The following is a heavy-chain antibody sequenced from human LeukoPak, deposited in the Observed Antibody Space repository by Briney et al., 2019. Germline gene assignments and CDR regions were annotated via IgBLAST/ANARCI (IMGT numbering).Heavy chain of an antibody. J-gene: IGHJ4*02. CDR1: GYTFTSYA. Sequence: ASVTVSCKASGYTFTSYAMNWVRQAPGQGLEWMGWINTNTGNPTYAQGFTGRFVFSLDTSVSTAYLQISSLKAEDTAVYYCARGYEKLRFLEWQDTSFDYWGQGTLVTVSS. CDR3: ARGYEKLRFLEWQDTSFDY. V-gene: IGHV7-4-1*02. D-gene: IGHD3-3*01. CDR2: INTNTGNP.